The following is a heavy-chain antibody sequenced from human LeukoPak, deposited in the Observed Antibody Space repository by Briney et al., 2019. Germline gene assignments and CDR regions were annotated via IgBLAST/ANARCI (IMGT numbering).Heavy chain of an antibody. Sequence: GASVKVSCKASRGTFTSYTIHWVRQAPGQGFEWMGGILPIFASTNYAQKFQGRVTITTDDSRSTAYMELSSLRSEDTAIYYCASRNREAPYYNSMDVWGEGTTVTVS. J-gene: IGHJ6*03. D-gene: IGHD1-26*01. CDR3: ASRNREAPYYNSMDV. CDR2: ILPIFAST. CDR1: RGTFTSYT. V-gene: IGHV1-69*05.